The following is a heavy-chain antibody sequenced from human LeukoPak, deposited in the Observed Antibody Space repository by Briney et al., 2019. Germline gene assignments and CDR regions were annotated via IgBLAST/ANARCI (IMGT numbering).Heavy chain of an antibody. Sequence: GGSLRLSCAASEFTFENYWMHWVCQAPGKGPEWVANIKQDGSLAHYLDSVKGRFTISRDNTNNSLILQMNSLVAEDTAVYYCARWTGVIDQWGQGTLVTVSS. V-gene: IGHV3-7*01. J-gene: IGHJ4*02. CDR2: IKQDGSLA. CDR1: EFTFENYW. D-gene: IGHD3-10*01. CDR3: ARWTGVIDQ.